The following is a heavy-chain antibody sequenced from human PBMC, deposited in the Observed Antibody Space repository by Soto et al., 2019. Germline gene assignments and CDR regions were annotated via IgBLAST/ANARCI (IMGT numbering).Heavy chain of an antibody. CDR2: ISFDGSNK. CDR3: ANGYCSGGSCYGGDDN. J-gene: IGHJ4*02. Sequence: QVQLVESGGGVVQPGRSLRLSCAASRFTFSSYDMHWVRQAPGKGLEWGAVISFDGSNKYYADSVKGRFTISRDNSKNTLSLQMNRLRAEDTAVYYCANGYCSGGSCYGGDDNWGQGTLVTVSS. D-gene: IGHD2-15*01. V-gene: IGHV3-30*18. CDR1: RFTFSSYD.